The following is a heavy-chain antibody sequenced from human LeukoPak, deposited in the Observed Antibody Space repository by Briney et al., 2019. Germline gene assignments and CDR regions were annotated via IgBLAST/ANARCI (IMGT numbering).Heavy chain of an antibody. Sequence: PGGSLRLSCVASGFTFSSNGMHWVRQAPGKGLEWVAVIWYDGSNKYYADSVKGRFTISRDNSKNTLYLQMNSLRAEDTAVYYCARAREAATIDYWGQGTLVTVSS. J-gene: IGHJ4*02. CDR1: GFTFSSNG. CDR2: IWYDGSNK. V-gene: IGHV3-33*01. CDR3: ARAREAATIDY. D-gene: IGHD6-25*01.